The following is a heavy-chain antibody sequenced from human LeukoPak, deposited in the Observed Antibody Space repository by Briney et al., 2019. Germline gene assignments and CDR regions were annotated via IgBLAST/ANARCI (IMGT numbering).Heavy chain of an antibody. CDR3: ARENWRSKSIDFDS. J-gene: IGHJ4*02. D-gene: IGHD6-6*01. CDR2: IYSSGST. CDR1: GGSINSFY. V-gene: IGHV4-4*07. Sequence: SETLSLTCTVSGGSINSFYWTWIRQPAGKGLEWIGRIYSSGSTNFNPSLKSRVTMSVDTSKNQFSLRLSSVTAADTAANFCARENWRSKSIDFDSWGQGTLVTVSS.